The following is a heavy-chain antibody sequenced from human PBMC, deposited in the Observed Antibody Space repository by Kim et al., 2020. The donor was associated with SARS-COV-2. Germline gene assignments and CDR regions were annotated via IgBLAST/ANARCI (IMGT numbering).Heavy chain of an antibody. V-gene: IGHV1-18*01. CDR3: ARDYPLEVGGYQARDKYFQH. CDR2: ISAYNGNT. D-gene: IGHD3-22*01. CDR1: GYTFTSYG. J-gene: IGHJ1*01. Sequence: ASVKVSCKASGYTFTSYGISWVRQAPGQGLEWMGWISAYNGNTNYAQKLQGRVTMTTDTSTSTAYMELRSLRSDDTAVYYCARDYPLEVGGYQARDKYFQHWGQGTLVTVSS.